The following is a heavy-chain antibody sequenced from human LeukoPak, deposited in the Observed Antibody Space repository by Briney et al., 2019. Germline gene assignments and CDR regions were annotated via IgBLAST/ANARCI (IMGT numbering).Heavy chain of an antibody. Sequence: SETLSVTCAVYGWSFNDYYWNWIRQPPGKGLEWIGEINARGDTNFNPSLKSRVTISVDTSRKQISLRLTSMIAADTAVYYCARGQVPAARGYNWFDPWGQGTLVIVSS. CDR2: INARGDT. J-gene: IGHJ5*02. V-gene: IGHV4-34*01. D-gene: IGHD2-2*01. CDR3: ARGQVPAARGYNWFDP. CDR1: GWSFNDYY.